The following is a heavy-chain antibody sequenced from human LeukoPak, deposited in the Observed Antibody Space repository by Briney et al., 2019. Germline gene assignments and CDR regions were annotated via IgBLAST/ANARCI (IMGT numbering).Heavy chain of an antibody. D-gene: IGHD2-2*01. V-gene: IGHV4-30-2*01. Sequence: SQTLSLTCTVSGGSISSGGYYWSWIRQPPGKGLEWIGYIYHSGSTYYNPSLKSRVTISVDRSKNQFSLKLSSVTAADTAVYYCARSVGCSSTSCYFSWFDPWGQGTLVTVSS. J-gene: IGHJ5*02. CDR1: GGSISSGGYY. CDR2: IYHSGST. CDR3: ARSVGCSSTSCYFSWFDP.